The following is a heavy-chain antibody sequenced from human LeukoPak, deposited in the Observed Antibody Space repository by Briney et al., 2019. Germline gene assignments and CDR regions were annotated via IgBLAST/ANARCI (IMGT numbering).Heavy chain of an antibody. CDR3: ARDTKYAFDN. V-gene: IGHV3-48*01. D-gene: IGHD2-2*01. CDR2: IGISSGNT. CDR1: GFTFSSYS. Sequence: GGSLRLSCAASGFTFSSYSMNWVRQAPGKGLEWISYIGISSGNTKYADSVKGRFTIPGDKAKNSVYLQMNSLRVEDTAVYYCARDTKYAFDNWGQGILVTVSS. J-gene: IGHJ4*02.